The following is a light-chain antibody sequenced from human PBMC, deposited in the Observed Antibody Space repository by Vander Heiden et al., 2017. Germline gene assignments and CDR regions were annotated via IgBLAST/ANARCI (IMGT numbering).Light chain of an antibody. CDR2: DDS. V-gene: IGLV3-21*02. Sequence: SYVVTQTPSVSVAPGQTARITWGGNNLESKSVHWYQQKSGQAPVMVVYDDSERPSGIPERFSGSNSGSTATLTIIRAEAGDEADYYCQVWESSSDHVILGGGTKLTVL. CDR1: NLESKS. CDR3: QVWESSSDHVI. J-gene: IGLJ2*01.